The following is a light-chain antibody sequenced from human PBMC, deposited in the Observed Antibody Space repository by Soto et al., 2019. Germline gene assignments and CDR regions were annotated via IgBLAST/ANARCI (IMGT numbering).Light chain of an antibody. Sequence: EILMTQSPATLSVSPGERATLSCRASQSISSNLAWYQQKPGQGPRLLFYGASTRATGIPARFSGSGSGTEFTLTISSLQSEDFAVYYCQQYNKWPLTFGGGTKVDI. J-gene: IGKJ4*01. V-gene: IGKV3D-15*01. CDR1: QSISSN. CDR2: GAS. CDR3: QQYNKWPLT.